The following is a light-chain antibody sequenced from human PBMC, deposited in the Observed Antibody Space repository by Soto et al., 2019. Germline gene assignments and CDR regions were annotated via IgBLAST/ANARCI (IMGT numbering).Light chain of an antibody. CDR2: DAT. J-gene: IGKJ4*01. V-gene: IGKV3-11*01. Sequence: VLTQSPVTLSLSPGETATLFCKASQSVGIYLGWFQQKPGQAPRVLIYDATNRAGGVPDRFSGSGSGTDFTLTISSLEAEDSAVYXXXQRDIWPPLTFGGGTKLEIK. CDR1: QSVGIY. CDR3: XQRDIWPPLT.